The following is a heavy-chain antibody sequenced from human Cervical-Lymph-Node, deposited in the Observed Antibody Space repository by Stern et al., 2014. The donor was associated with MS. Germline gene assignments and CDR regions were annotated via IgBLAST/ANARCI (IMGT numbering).Heavy chain of an antibody. Sequence: QMQLVQSGAEVKNPGASVKVSCKASGYSFTSYAMHWVRQAPGQRFEWMGWSNASNGDTKYSQDFRGRVTITSDTSANTAYMELTSLKSVDTAVYYCARLHYNSSGSGGNWGQGTLVTVSS. CDR2: SNASNGDT. CDR1: GYSFTSYA. D-gene: IGHD3-22*01. CDR3: ARLHYNSSGSGGN. J-gene: IGHJ4*02. V-gene: IGHV1-3*02.